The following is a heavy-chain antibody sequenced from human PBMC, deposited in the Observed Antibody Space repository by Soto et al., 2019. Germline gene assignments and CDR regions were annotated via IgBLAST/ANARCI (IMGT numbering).Heavy chain of an antibody. CDR1: GFTFSSYS. CDR2: ISSSSSYI. V-gene: IGHV3-21*01. D-gene: IGHD3-22*01. Sequence: EVQLVESGGGLVKPGGSLRLSCAASGFTFSSYSMNWVGQAPGKGLEWVSSISSSSSYIYYADSVKGRFTISRDNAKNSLYLQMNSLRAEDTAVYYCARDQYYYDSSGPDNYYYYGMDVWGQGTTVTVSS. CDR3: ARDQYYYDSSGPDNYYYYGMDV. J-gene: IGHJ6*02.